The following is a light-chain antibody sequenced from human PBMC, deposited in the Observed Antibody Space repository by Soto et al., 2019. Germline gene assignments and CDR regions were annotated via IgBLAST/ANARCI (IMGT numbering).Light chain of an antibody. Sequence: EIVMTQSPATLSVSLGERVTLSCRDSQSVSNNLVWYQQKPGQAPRLLIYDASTRATGTPARFSGSGSGTDFTLTISSQQSEDFALYYCQPYNNWPPWTFGQGTKVEFK. CDR2: DAS. CDR3: QPYNNWPPWT. V-gene: IGKV3-15*01. CDR1: QSVSNN. J-gene: IGKJ1*01.